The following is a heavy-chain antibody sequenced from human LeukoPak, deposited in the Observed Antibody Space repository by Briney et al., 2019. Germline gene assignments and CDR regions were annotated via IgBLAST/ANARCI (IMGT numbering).Heavy chain of an antibody. CDR2: INYNGADT. CDR3: AKTRSCRGGNYFDY. Sequence: GGSLRLSCAASGFTFSSYALSWVRQAPGKGLEWVSSINYNGADTYYADSGKGRFTISRDKSKNTLYLQMNTLRAEDTAVYYCAKTRSCRGGNYFDYWGQGTLVTVSS. CDR1: GFTFSSYA. V-gene: IGHV3-23*01. D-gene: IGHD1-26*01. J-gene: IGHJ4*02.